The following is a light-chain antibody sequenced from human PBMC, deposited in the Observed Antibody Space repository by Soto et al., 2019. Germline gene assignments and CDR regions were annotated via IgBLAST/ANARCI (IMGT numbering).Light chain of an antibody. V-gene: IGKV4-1*01. CDR2: KAS. J-gene: IGKJ1*01. CDR3: QQYNSYSEA. Sequence: IVLTQSPDSLPVSLGERATINCKSSQSVLYTSNNKNYLAWYQQKPGKAPKLLIYKASTLKSGVPSRFSGSGSGTEFTLTISSLQPDDFATYYCQQYNSYSEAFGQGTKVDIK. CDR1: QSVLYTSNNKNY.